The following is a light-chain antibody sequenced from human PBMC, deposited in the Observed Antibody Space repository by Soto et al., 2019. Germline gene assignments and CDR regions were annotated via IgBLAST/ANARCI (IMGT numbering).Light chain of an antibody. CDR2: DAS. CDR3: QQYNSYSPWT. V-gene: IGKV1-5*01. CDR1: QSISNY. J-gene: IGKJ1*01. Sequence: DIQMTQSPSTLSASVGDRVTITCRASQSISNYLAWYQQKPGKAPRLLIYDASSLESGVPSRFSGSGSGTEFTLTISSLQPDDFATYYCQQYNSYSPWTFGQGTKVDIK.